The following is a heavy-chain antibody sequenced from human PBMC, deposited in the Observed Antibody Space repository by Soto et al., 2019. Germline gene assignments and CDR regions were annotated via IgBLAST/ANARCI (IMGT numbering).Heavy chain of an antibody. V-gene: IGHV1-18*01. CDR1: GYTFTSYG. J-gene: IGHJ5*02. CDR3: ARDLQQLELPYNWFDP. D-gene: IGHD6-13*01. CDR2: ISAYNGNT. Sequence: QVQLVQSGAEVKKPGASVRVSCKASGYTFTSYGISWVRQAPGQGLEWMGWISAYNGNTNYAQKLQGRVTMTTDTSTSTAYMELRSLRSDDTAVYYCARDLQQLELPYNWFDPWGQGTLVTVSS.